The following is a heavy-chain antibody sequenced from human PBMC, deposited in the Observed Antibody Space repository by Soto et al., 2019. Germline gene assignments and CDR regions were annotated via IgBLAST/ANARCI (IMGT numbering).Heavy chain of an antibody. D-gene: IGHD2-15*01. J-gene: IGHJ6*02. CDR2: IYSSGST. V-gene: IGHV4-28*01. CDR3: ARFSRSSRDSDMDV. CDR1: GYSISSNNW. Sequence: SETLYLTCDVTGYSISSNNWWGFVRQPPGRGLEWIGSIYSSGSTYYNPSLESRVTMSVDMSKNQFSLKLTSVIAVDTAVYYCARFSRSSRDSDMDVWGQGTTVT.